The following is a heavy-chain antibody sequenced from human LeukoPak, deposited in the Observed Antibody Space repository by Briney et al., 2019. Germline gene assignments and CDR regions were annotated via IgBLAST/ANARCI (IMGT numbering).Heavy chain of an antibody. D-gene: IGHD2-2*01. CDR1: GYTFTSYG. Sequence: ASVKVSCKASGYTFTSYGISWVRQAPGRGLEWMGWISAYNGNTNYAQKLQGRVTVTTDKSTSTAYMELSSLRSEDTAVYYCASFLIGREYQLLPLYYYGMDVWGQGTTVTVSS. V-gene: IGHV1-18*01. CDR2: ISAYNGNT. J-gene: IGHJ6*02. CDR3: ASFLIGREYQLLPLYYYGMDV.